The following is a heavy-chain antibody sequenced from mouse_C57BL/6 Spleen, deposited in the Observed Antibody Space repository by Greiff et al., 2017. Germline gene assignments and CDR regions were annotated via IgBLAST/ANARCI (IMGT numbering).Heavy chain of an antibody. CDR3: ARLLSGAMDY. D-gene: IGHD1-1*01. J-gene: IGHJ4*01. CDR1: GFTFSDYY. Sequence: EVQLVESEGGLVQPGSSMKLSCTASGFTFSDYYMAWVRQVPEKGLEWVANINYDGSSTYYLDSLKSRFIISRDNAKNILYLQMSSLKSEDTATYYCARLLSGAMDYWGQGTSVTVSS. CDR2: INYDGSST. V-gene: IGHV5-16*01.